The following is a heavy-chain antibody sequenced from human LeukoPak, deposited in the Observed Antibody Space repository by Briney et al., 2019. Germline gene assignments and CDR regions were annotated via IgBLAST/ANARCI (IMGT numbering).Heavy chain of an antibody. CDR1: GGSFSGYY. V-gene: IGHV4-34*01. D-gene: IGHD3-3*02. CDR3: ARAFYPGYYSYMAV. J-gene: IGHJ6*03. Sequence: PSETLSLTCAVYGGSFSGYYWSWIRQPPGKGLEWIGEINHSGSTNYNPSLKSRVTISVDTSKNQFSLKLSSVTAADTAVYYCARAFYPGYYSYMAVWGKGTTVTVSS. CDR2: INHSGST.